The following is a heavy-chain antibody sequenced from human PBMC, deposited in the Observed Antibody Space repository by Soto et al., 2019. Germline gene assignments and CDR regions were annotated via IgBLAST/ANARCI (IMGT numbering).Heavy chain of an antibody. CDR3: ARDRATGFDI. CDR2: ISSSSSTI. CDR1: GFTFSSYS. Sequence: GGSLRLSCAASGFTFSSYSMNWVRQAPGKGLEWVSYISSSSSTIYYADSVKGRFTISRDNAKNSLYLQMNSLKAEDTAVYYCARDRATGFDIWGRGTMVTVSS. J-gene: IGHJ3*02. D-gene: IGHD5-12*01. V-gene: IGHV3-48*01.